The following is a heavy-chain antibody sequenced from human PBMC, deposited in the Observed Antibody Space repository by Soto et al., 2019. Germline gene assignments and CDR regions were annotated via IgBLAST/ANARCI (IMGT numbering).Heavy chain of an antibody. Sequence: PSETLSLTCTVSGGSISSYYWSWIRQPPGKGLEWIGYIYYSGSTNYNPSLKSRVTISVDTSKNQFSLKLSSMTPEDTAVYYCARQSRYCSGSNCKTWFDPWGQGTLVTVSS. CDR2: IYYSGST. CDR1: GGSISSYY. CDR3: ARQSRYCSGSNCKTWFDP. D-gene: IGHD2-15*01. V-gene: IGHV4-59*08. J-gene: IGHJ5*02.